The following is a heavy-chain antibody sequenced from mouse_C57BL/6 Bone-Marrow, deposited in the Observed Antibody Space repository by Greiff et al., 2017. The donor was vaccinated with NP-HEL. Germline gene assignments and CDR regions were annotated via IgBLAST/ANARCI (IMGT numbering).Heavy chain of an antibody. CDR3: ARNWDGYARDY. D-gene: IGHD4-1*01. V-gene: IGHV5-17*01. CDR1: GFTFSDYG. CDR2: ISSGSSTI. J-gene: IGHJ4*01. Sequence: EVKLVESGGGLVKPGGSLKLSCAASGFTFSDYGMHWVRQAPEKGLEWVAYISSGSSTIYYADTVKGRFTISRDNAKNTLFLQMTSLRSEDTAMEYCARNWDGYARDYRGQGTSVTVSA.